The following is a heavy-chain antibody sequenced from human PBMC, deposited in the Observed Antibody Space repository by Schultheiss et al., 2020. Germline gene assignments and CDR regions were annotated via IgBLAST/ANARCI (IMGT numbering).Heavy chain of an antibody. CDR1: GFTFSSYA. CDR2: ISYDGSNK. V-gene: IGHV3-30-3*01. J-gene: IGHJ6*02. D-gene: IGHD1-26*01. Sequence: GSLRLSCAASGFTFSSYAMHWVRQAPGKGLEWVAVISYDGSNKYYADSVKGRFTISRDNSKNTLYLQMNSLRAEDTAVYYCARALPIVGATRYYYYYGMDVWGQGTTVTVSS. CDR3: ARALPIVGATRYYYYYGMDV.